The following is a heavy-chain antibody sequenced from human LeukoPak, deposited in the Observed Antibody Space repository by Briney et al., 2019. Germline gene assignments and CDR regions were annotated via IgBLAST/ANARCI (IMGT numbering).Heavy chain of an antibody. V-gene: IGHV3-30-3*01. CDR1: GFTFSSYA. CDR2: TSYDGSNK. D-gene: IGHD2-8*02. Sequence: PGGSLRLSCAASGFTFSSYAMHWVRQAPGKGLEWVAVTSYDGSNKYYADSVKGRFTISRDNSKNTLYLQMNSLRAEDTAVYYCARALAGGYLDYWGQGTLVTVSS. CDR3: ARALAGGYLDY. J-gene: IGHJ4*02.